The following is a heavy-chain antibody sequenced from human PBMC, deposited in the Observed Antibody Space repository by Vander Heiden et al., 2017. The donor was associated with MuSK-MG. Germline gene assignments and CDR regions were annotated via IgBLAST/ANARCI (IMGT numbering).Heavy chain of an antibody. CDR2: IRNKANSYTT. CDR1: GFTFSDH. V-gene: IGHV3-72*01. CDR3: ARVDSRRGYTYDC. Sequence: EVQLVESGGGLVQPGGSLRLSCAASGFTFSDHRIRNKANSYTTEYAASVKGRFTISRDDSKNSLYLQMNSLKTEDTAVYYCARVDSRRGYTYDCWGQGTLVTVSS. J-gene: IGHJ4*02. D-gene: IGHD5-18*01.